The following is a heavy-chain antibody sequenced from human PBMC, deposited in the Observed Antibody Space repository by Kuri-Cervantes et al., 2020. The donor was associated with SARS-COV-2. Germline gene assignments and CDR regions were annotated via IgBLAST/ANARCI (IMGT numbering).Heavy chain of an antibody. V-gene: IGHV4-39*01. CDR3: ARQMDV. J-gene: IGHJ6*04. Sequence: ESLKISCTVSGGSISSGDYYWSWIRQPPGKGLEWIGSIYHSGSTYYNPSLKSRVTISVDTSKNQFSLKLSSVTAADTAVYYCARQMDVWGKGTTVTVSS. CDR1: GGSISSGDYY. CDR2: IYHSGST.